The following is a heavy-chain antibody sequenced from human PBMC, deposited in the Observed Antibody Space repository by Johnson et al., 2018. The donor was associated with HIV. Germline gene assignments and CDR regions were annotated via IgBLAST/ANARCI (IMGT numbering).Heavy chain of an antibody. CDR1: GFTFNTYG. D-gene: IGHD6-13*01. CDR3: VKGMDSSSWYAFDI. V-gene: IGHV3-30*02. Sequence: QVQLVESGGGVVQPGGSLRLSCAASGFTFNTYGMHWVRQAPGKGLEWVAFIRYDGSNKYYADSVKGRFTISRDNSKNTLYLQMNSLRAEDTAIYYCVKGMDSSSWYAFDIWGQGTMVTVSS. J-gene: IGHJ3*02. CDR2: IRYDGSNK.